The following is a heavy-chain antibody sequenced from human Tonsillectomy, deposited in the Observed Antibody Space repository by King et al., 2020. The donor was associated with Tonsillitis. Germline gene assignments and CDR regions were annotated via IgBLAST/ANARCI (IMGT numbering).Heavy chain of an antibody. Sequence: VQLVESGGGLIQPGRSLRLSCTASGFTFGDYAMSWFRQGPGKGLEWVGFIRSTVYGGTTEYAASVKGRFTISRDDSKSIAYLQMNSLKTEDTAVYYCTRETYYFDLWGQGTLVTVSS. CDR1: GFTFGDYA. J-gene: IGHJ4*02. CDR2: IRSTVYGGTT. CDR3: TRETYYFDL. V-gene: IGHV3-49*03.